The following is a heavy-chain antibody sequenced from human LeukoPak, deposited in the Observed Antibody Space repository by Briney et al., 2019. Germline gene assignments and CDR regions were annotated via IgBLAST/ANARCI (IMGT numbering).Heavy chain of an antibody. CDR3: ARVGPGIAVAGTLDY. CDR1: GYSIRSGYY. V-gene: IGHV4-34*01. Sequence: SETLSLTCTVSGYSIRSGYYWSWIRQPPGKGLEWIGEINHSGSTNYNPSLKSRVTISVDTSKNQFSLKLSSVTAADTAVYYCARVGPGIAVAGTLDYWGQGTLVTVSS. J-gene: IGHJ4*02. CDR2: INHSGST. D-gene: IGHD6-19*01.